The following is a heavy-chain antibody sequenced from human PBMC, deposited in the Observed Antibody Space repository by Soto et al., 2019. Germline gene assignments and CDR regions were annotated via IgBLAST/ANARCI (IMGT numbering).Heavy chain of an antibody. J-gene: IGHJ6*02. V-gene: IGHV1-69*01. Sequence: QVQLVQSGAEVKKPGSSVKVSCRASGGTFSNYAISWVRQAPGQGLEWMGGIVPAFGTPNYAQHLQGRITMTADDSTTTVYMDLSSLRSEDTAVYYCARGATIFGVAAYSYYEMEVWGQGTTVTVSS. CDR1: GGTFSNYA. CDR3: ARGATIFGVAAYSYYEMEV. CDR2: IVPAFGTP. D-gene: IGHD3-3*01.